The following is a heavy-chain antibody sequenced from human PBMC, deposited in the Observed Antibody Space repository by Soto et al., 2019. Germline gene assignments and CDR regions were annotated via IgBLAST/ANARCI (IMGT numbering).Heavy chain of an antibody. CDR1: GFTFSSYA. CDR2: IRGSGGRT. D-gene: IGHD4-17*01. V-gene: IGHV3-23*01. J-gene: IGHJ4*02. CDR3: AKDQGHYGYYCDY. Sequence: EVQLLESGGGLVQPGGSLRLSCAASGFTFSSYAMSWVRQAPGKGLEWVSAIRGSGGRTYYADSVKGRFTISRDNSKNTLYLQMNSLRAEDTAVYYCAKDQGHYGYYCDYWGQGTLVTVSS.